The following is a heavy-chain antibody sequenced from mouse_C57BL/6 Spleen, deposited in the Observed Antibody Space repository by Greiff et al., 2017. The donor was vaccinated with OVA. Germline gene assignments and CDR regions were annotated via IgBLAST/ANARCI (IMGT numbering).Heavy chain of an antibody. CDR2: IDPSDSYT. D-gene: IGHD3-1*01. CDR3: ARWDSGYFDY. Sequence: VQLQQPGAELVRPGTSVKLSCKASGYTFTSYWMHWVKQRPGQGLEWIGVIDPSDSYTNYNQKFKGKATLTVDTSSSTAYMQLSSLTSEDSAVYYCARWDSGYFDYWGQGTTLTVS. V-gene: IGHV1-59*01. CDR1: GYTFTSYW. J-gene: IGHJ2*01.